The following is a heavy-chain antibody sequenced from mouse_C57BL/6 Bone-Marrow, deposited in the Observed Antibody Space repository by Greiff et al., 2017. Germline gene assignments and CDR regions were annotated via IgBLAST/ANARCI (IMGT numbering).Heavy chain of an antibody. J-gene: IGHJ1*03. D-gene: IGHD1-1*01. Sequence: VHVKQSGPELVKPGASVKISCKASGYSFTGYYMNWVKQSPEKSLEWIGEINPSTGGTTYNQKFKAKATLTVDKSSSTAYMQLKSLTSEDSAVYYCARGGGSSHWYFDVWGTGTTVTVSS. CDR1: GYSFTGYY. V-gene: IGHV1-42*01. CDR2: INPSTGGT. CDR3: ARGGGSSHWYFDV.